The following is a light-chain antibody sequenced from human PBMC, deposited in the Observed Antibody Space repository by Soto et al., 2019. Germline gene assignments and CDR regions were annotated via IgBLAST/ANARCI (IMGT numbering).Light chain of an antibody. Sequence: QSALTQPPSASGSPGQSVTISCTGTSSDVAVYDYVSWYQQYPGKAPKLLIYEVSKRPSGVPDRFFGSKSGNTASLIVSGLQAEDESDYYCSSYAGNNNYVVFGGGTKLTVL. CDR2: EVS. J-gene: IGLJ2*01. V-gene: IGLV2-8*01. CDR1: SSDVAVYDY. CDR3: SSYAGNNNYVV.